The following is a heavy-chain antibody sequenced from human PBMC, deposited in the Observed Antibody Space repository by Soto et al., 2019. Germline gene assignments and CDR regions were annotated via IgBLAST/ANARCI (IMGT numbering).Heavy chain of an antibody. CDR2: IYHSGST. CDR3: ARRTRYHSSGYPGFAY. Sequence: SETLSLTCAVSGGSITSSNWWSWVRQPPGKGLEWIGEIYHSGSTNYNPSLKSRVTISVDKSKNQFSLKLSSVTAADTAVYYCARRTRYHSSGYPGFAYWGQGTLVT. D-gene: IGHD3-22*01. CDR1: GGSITSSNW. J-gene: IGHJ4*02. V-gene: IGHV4-4*02.